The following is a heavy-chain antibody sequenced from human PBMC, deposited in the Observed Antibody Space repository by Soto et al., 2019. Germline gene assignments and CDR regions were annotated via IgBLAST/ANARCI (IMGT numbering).Heavy chain of an antibody. D-gene: IGHD1-26*01. Sequence: HPGGSLRLSCAASGFTFSSYAMSWVRQTPGKGLEWVSTIGPTGGGSYYADSVKGRFTISRDDSKNTLYMQMNSLEAEDTAVYLCAKGAVGMAPVSPLNNWGPGTLVTVSS. CDR3: AKGAVGMAPVSPLNN. CDR1: GFTFSSYA. J-gene: IGHJ4*02. V-gene: IGHV3-23*01. CDR2: IGPTGGGS.